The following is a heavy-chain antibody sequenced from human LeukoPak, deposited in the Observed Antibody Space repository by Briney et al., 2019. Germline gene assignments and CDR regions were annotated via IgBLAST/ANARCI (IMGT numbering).Heavy chain of an antibody. CDR1: GGSISSSGYY. Sequence: SETLSLTCTVSGGSISSSGYYWGWIRQPPGKGLEWIGSIYYSGRTYYNPSLKSRVTISVDTSKNQFSLKLRSVTAADTAVYYCARDQGLGPLGYCSGESCYSDSWGQGTLVTVSS. CDR2: IYYSGRT. V-gene: IGHV4-39*07. CDR3: ARDQGLGPLGYCSGESCYSDS. D-gene: IGHD2-15*01. J-gene: IGHJ4*02.